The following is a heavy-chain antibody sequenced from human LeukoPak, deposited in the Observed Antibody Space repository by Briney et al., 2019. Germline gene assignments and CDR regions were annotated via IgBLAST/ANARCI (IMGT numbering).Heavy chain of an antibody. J-gene: IGHJ4*02. Sequence: ASGTVSCKVSGSTLTELSMHWVRQAHGKGHEWMGGFDPKDGGTIKAHKFQGRVTMTEDTPTDTAYMELSSLRSEDTAVYYCARGSAEQWLVLGFLGYWGQGTLVTVSP. CDR2: FDPKDGGT. V-gene: IGHV1-24*01. D-gene: IGHD6-19*01. CDR3: ARGSAEQWLVLGFLGY. CDR1: GSTLTELS.